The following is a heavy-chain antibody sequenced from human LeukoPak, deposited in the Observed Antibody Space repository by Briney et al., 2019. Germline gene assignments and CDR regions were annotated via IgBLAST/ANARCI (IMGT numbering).Heavy chain of an antibody. D-gene: IGHD6-13*01. Sequence: GGSLRLSCAASGFTFSSYSMNWVRQAPGKGLEWVSSISSSSSYIYYADSVKGRFTLSRDNAKNSLYLQMNSLRAEDTAVYYCARSSRIAAAIWYNWFDPWGQGTLVTVSS. CDR2: ISSSSSYI. CDR1: GFTFSSYS. J-gene: IGHJ5*02. V-gene: IGHV3-21*01. CDR3: ARSSRIAAAIWYNWFDP.